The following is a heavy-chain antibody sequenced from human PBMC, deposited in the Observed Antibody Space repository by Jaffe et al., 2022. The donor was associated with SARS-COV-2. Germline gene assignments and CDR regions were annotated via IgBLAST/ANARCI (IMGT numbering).Heavy chain of an antibody. D-gene: IGHD5-18*01. CDR2: IYSGGST. Sequence: EVQLVESGGGLVQPGGSLRLSCAASGFTVSSNYMSWVRQAPGKGLEWVSVIYSGGSTYYADSVKGRFTISRDNSKNTLYLQMNSLRAEDTAVYYCARAQWIQLWYHAFDIWGQGTMVTVSS. CDR3: ARAQWIQLWYHAFDI. V-gene: IGHV3-66*02. CDR1: GFTVSSNY. J-gene: IGHJ3*02.